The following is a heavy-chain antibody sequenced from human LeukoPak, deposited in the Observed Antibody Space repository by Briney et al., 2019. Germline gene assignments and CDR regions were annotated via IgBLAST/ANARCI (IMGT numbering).Heavy chain of an antibody. CDR3: AREGSSSWFYYYYYYYMDV. J-gene: IGHJ6*03. CDR2: IKKDGSEK. D-gene: IGHD6-13*01. Sequence: GGSLRLSCAASGFTFSSHWRSWLRQAQGKGLEWVANIKKDGSEKYYVDAVKGRFTISRDNAKTSLYLQMNSLRAEDTAVYYCAREGSSSWFYYYYYYYMDVWGKGTTVTVSS. V-gene: IGHV3-7*01. CDR1: GFTFSSHW.